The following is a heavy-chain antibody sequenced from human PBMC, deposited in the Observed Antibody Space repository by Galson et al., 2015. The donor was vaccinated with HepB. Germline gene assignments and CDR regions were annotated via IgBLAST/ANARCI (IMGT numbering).Heavy chain of an antibody. D-gene: IGHD3-3*01. CDR1: GFTFSSYW. V-gene: IGHV3-7*01. CDR3: ARDYDPGARPLWYFDL. J-gene: IGHJ2*01. CDR2: INQDGNER. Sequence: SLRLSCAASGFTFSSYWMTWVRQAPGKGLEWVANINQDGNERYYADSVKGRFTIFRDNAKNSLYLQMNSLRAGDTAMYYCARDYDPGARPLWYFDLWGRGTLVTVSS.